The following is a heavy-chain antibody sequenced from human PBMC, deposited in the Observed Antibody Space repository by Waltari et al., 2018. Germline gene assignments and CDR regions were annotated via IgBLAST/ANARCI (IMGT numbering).Heavy chain of an antibody. D-gene: IGHD2-8*02. CDR2: SSSSISTI. CDR1: GFSFRTTT. V-gene: IGHV3-48*01. J-gene: IGHJ4*02. CDR3: ARGYSTGRTGVDY. Sequence: EVQLVESGGGWIQHGGSLRLSCASSGFSFRTTTMNWVRQAPGNGLGWDADSSSSISTIIYGDSGKGRLTSSRGNAKNSMYLQMNSLRAEDTAVYYGARGYSTGRTGVDYWGQGTLVTVSS.